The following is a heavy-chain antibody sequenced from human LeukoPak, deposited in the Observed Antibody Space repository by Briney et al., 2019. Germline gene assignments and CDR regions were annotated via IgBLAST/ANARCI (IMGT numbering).Heavy chain of an antibody. V-gene: IGHV4-59*08. CDR3: ARHKDRNYYGSGSYSPNFDY. CDR1: GGSFSGYY. Sequence: SETLSLTCAVYGGSFSGYYWSWIRQPPGKGLEWIGYIYYSGSTNYNPSLKSRVTISVDTSKNQFSLKLSSVTAADTAVYYCARHKDRNYYGSGSYSPNFDYWGQGTLVTVSS. CDR2: IYYSGST. D-gene: IGHD3-10*01. J-gene: IGHJ4*02.